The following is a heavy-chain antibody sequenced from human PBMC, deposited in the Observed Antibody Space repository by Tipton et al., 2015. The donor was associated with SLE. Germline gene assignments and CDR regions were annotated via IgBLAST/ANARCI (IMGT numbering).Heavy chain of an antibody. D-gene: IGHD1-1*01. CDR1: GYTFTSYA. V-gene: IGHV7-4-1*02. J-gene: IGHJ6*02. CDR3: ARGPGYAVRNGMGV. Sequence: QLVQSGAEVKKPGASVKVSCKASGYTFTSYAMNWVRQAPGQGLEWVGWINTNTGNPTYAQGFTGRFVFSLDASVSTAYLQISSLKAGDAAVCLCARGPGYAVRNGMGVWGQGTTVSVSS. CDR2: INTNTGNP.